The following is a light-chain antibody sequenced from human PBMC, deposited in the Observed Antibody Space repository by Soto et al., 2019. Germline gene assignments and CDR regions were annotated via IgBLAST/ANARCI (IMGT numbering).Light chain of an antibody. V-gene: IGKV1-5*03. CDR1: QTISSW. CDR2: KAS. J-gene: IGKJ1*01. Sequence: DIPVTKDPSTLSGSCGDSATITCRASQTISSWLAWYQQKPGKAPKLLIYKASTLKSGVPSRFSGSGSGTEFTLTISSLQPDDFATYYCQHYNSYLEAFGQGTKVDIK. CDR3: QHYNSYLEA.